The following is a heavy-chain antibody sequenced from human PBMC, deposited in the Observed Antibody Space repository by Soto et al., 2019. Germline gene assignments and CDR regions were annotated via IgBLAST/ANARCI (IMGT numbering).Heavy chain of an antibody. V-gene: IGHV3-9*01. J-gene: IGHJ4*02. CDR3: ARGWEYNYAYTLAY. D-gene: IGHD5-18*01. CDR2: ISWNSGSI. Sequence: PGGSLRLSCAASGFTFDDYAMHWVRQAPGKGLEWVSGISWNSGSIGYADSVKGRFTISRDNAKNSLYLQMNSLRAEDTAVYYCARGWEYNYAYTLAYWGQGALVTVSS. CDR1: GFTFDDYA.